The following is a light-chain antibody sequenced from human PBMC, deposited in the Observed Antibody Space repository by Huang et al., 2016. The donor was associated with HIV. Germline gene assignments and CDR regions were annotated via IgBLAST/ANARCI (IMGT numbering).Light chain of an antibody. CDR2: NTS. J-gene: IGKJ4*01. CDR1: QSITTTY. CDR3: QQYGGSPPGVT. V-gene: IGKV3-20*01. Sequence: EIVLTQSPGTLSLSPGARATLSCRASQSITTTYLAWYQQKPGQPPRLLIYNTSKRASGIPDRFSGSGSGTDFSLTIRRLEPEDFAVYYCQQYGGSPPGVTFGGGTKVEV.